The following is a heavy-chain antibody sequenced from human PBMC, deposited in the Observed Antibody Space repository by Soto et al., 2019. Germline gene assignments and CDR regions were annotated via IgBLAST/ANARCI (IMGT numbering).Heavy chain of an antibody. V-gene: IGHV4-39*01. D-gene: IGHD6-13*01. J-gene: IGHJ6*02. CDR2: IYYSGST. CDR1: GGSISSSSSY. Sequence: SATLSLTSTVYGGSISSSSSYWVWIRQPPGKGLEWIGSIYYSGSTYYNPSLKSRVTISVDTSKNQFSLKLSSVTAADTAVYYCARQMYSSSRYYYYYGMDVWGQGTTVT. CDR3: ARQMYSSSRYYYYYGMDV.